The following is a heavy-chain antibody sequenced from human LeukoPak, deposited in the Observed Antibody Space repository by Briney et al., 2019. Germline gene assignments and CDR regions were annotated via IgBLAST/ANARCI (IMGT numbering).Heavy chain of an antibody. D-gene: IGHD3-10*01. V-gene: IGHV3-21*01. CDR2: ISNSDSYI. J-gene: IGHJ3*02. Sequence: PGGSLRLSCEASGFTFSMHSMNWVRLAPGKGLEWVSCISNSDSYIYHADSVKGRFTISRDNAKNSLYLQMNSLRAEDTAIYFCARGNYGSRNFPENDAFDIWGQGTMVTVSS. CDR1: GFTFSMHS. CDR3: ARGNYGSRNFPENDAFDI.